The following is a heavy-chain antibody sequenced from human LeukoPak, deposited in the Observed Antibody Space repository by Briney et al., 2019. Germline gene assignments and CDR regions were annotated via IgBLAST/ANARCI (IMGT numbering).Heavy chain of an antibody. V-gene: IGHV3-33*01. J-gene: IGHJ4*02. CDR2: IWYDGSNK. D-gene: IGHD4-17*01. Sequence: GRSLRLSCAASGFTFSSYGMHWVRQAPGKGLEWVAVIWYDGSNKYYADSVKGRFTISRDNSKNTLYLQMNSLRAEDTAAYYCARDPNYGDYPTHSDYWGQGTLVTVSS. CDR3: ARDPNYGDYPTHSDY. CDR1: GFTFSSYG.